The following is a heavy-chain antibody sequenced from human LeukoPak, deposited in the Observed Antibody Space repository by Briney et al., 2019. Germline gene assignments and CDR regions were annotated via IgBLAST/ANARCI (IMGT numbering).Heavy chain of an antibody. Sequence: PPETLSLTCTVSGGSICSSTCYWGWIRQPPGKGLEWIGRIYYSRRAYYNPSLKSRVNISVDTSKNQFSLKLTSVTAADTAVYYCARYKGGGLFDYWGQGTLVTVSS. D-gene: IGHD3-16*01. J-gene: IGHJ4*02. CDR3: ARYKGGGLFDY. CDR2: IYYSRRA. CDR1: GGSICSSTCY. V-gene: IGHV4-39*07.